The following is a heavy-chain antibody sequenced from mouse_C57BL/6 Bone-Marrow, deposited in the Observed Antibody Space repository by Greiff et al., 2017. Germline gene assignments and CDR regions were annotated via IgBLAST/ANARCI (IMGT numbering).Heavy chain of an antibody. J-gene: IGHJ2*01. CDR2: IYPCDGST. V-gene: IGHV1-78*01. CDR3: TRRPHFDY. Sequence: VQLQESDAELVQPGASVKISCKVSGYTFTDHTIHWMKQRPEQGLEWIGYIYPCDGSTKYNETFKGKATLTADKSSSTAYMQLNSLTAEYSAVYFCTRRPHFDYWGQGTTLTVSS. CDR1: GYTFTDHT.